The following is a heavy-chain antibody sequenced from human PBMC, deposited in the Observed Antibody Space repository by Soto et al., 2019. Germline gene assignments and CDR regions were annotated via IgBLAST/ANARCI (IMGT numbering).Heavy chain of an antibody. Sequence: SETLSLTCTVSGGSISSYYWSWIRQPAGKGLGWIGRIYTSGSTNYNPSLKSRVTMSVDTSKNQFSLKLSSVTAADTAVYYCARDCSGGSCYSDSYYYYGMDVWGQGTTVTVSS. J-gene: IGHJ6*02. CDR2: IYTSGST. V-gene: IGHV4-4*07. D-gene: IGHD2-15*01. CDR3: ARDCSGGSCYSDSYYYYGMDV. CDR1: GGSISSYY.